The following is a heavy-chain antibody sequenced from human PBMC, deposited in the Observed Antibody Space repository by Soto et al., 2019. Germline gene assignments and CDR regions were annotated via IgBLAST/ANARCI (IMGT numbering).Heavy chain of an antibody. J-gene: IGHJ2*01. CDR3: ARPAMVTNNWCFDL. V-gene: IGHV4-59*08. D-gene: IGHD5-18*01. Sequence: QVQLQESGPGLVKPSETLSLTCNVSGVSIKSYYWSWIRHPPGKGLQWIGYIHYSGNTNYNPPLKSRVTISIDASKIQLSLRLNSVTAADTALYYCARPAMVTNNWCFDLRGRGTLVTVSS. CDR2: IHYSGNT. CDR1: GVSIKSYY.